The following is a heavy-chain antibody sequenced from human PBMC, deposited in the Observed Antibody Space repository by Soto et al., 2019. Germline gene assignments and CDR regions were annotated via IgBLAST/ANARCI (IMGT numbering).Heavy chain of an antibody. CDR2: IYPGNSDT. D-gene: IGHD5-18*01. CDR1: GYTFTSYW. Sequence: GESLKISCKGFGYTFTSYWVGWVRQMPGKGLEWMGVIYPGNSDTRYSPPLEGQVTISADKSIATAYLQWSSLKASDTAMYYCARRGPGYRYGYGGMHVWGQGTTATVS. J-gene: IGHJ6*02. V-gene: IGHV5-51*01. CDR3: ARRGPGYRYGYGGMHV.